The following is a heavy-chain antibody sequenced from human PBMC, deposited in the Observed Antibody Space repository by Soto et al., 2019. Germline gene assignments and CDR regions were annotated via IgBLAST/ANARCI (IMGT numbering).Heavy chain of an antibody. J-gene: IGHJ3*02. D-gene: IGHD6-25*01. V-gene: IGHV1-8*01. CDR3: AISGYQGAFDI. CDR2: MNPNSCNT. CDR1: GYTFTSYD. Sequence: QVQLVQSGAEVKKPGASVMVSCKASGYTFTSYDINWVRQATGQGLEWMGWMNPNSCNTGYAQTFQGRVTMTRSTSISTAYMKLSSLRSEDTAVYYGAISGYQGAFDIWGQGTMVTVAS.